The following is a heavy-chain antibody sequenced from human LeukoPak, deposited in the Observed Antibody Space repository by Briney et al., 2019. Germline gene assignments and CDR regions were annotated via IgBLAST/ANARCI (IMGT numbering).Heavy chain of an antibody. D-gene: IGHD6-19*01. Sequence: PSETLSLTCTVSGYSISSDYYWGWIRQPPGKGLEWIGSIYHSGSTYYNPSLKSRVTISVDTSKNQFSLKLISVTAADTAVYYCARDKRVAVAGTYIYYYYMDVWGNGTTVTISS. CDR1: GYSISSDYY. J-gene: IGHJ6*03. V-gene: IGHV4-38-2*02. CDR3: ARDKRVAVAGTYIYYYYMDV. CDR2: IYHSGST.